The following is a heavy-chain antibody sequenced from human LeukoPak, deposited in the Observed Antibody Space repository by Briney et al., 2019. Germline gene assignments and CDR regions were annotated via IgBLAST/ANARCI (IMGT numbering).Heavy chain of an antibody. D-gene: IGHD3-22*01. V-gene: IGHV5-51*01. CDR2: IYPGDSDT. Sequence: GESLKISCKGSGYSFTSYWIGWVRQMPGKGLEWMGIIYPGDSDTRYSPSFQGQVTISADKSISTAYLQWSSLKASDPAMYYCARLIYYDSSGYYAAPGFDYWGQGTLVTVSS. CDR3: ARLIYYDSSGYYAAPGFDY. CDR1: GYSFTSYW. J-gene: IGHJ4*02.